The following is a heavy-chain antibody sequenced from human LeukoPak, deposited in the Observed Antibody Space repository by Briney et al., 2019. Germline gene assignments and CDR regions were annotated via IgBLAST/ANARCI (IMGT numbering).Heavy chain of an antibody. D-gene: IGHD5-18*01. CDR1: GYTFTDYY. CDR2: VDPEDGET. V-gene: IGHV1-69-2*01. J-gene: IGHJ4*02. CDR3: ARSGYSYGYFDY. Sequence: ASVKVSCKVSGYTFTDYYMHWVQQAPGKGLEWMGLVDPEDGETIYAEKFQGRVTITADTSTDTAYMELSSLRSEDTAVYYCARSGYSYGYFDYWGQGTLVTVSS.